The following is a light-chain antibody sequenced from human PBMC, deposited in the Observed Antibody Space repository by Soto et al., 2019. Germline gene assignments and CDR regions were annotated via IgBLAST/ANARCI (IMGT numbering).Light chain of an antibody. Sequence: QSALTQPPSASGSPGQSVTISCTGTSSDVGGYNYVSWYQQHSGKAPNLMIYAVSKRPSGVPDRFSGSKSGNTASLTVSGLQAEDEADYYCSSYAGSNNFVVFGGGTKLTVL. CDR3: SSYAGSNNFVV. J-gene: IGLJ2*01. CDR2: AVS. V-gene: IGLV2-8*01. CDR1: SSDVGGYNY.